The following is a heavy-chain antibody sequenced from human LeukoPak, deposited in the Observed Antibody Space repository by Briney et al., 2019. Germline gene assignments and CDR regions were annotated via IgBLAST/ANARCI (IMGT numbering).Heavy chain of an antibody. CDR3: AKGVCSITTCYLPNP. J-gene: IGHJ5*02. CDR1: GLTFSRYG. Sequence: GGSLRLSCAVSGLTFSRYGMHWGRQAPGKGLEWVAVISYDGTIRNYADSVKGRFTISRDNSKNTLYLQMNSLTAEDTALYYCAKGVCSITTCYLPNPWGQGTLVTVSS. V-gene: IGHV3-30*18. D-gene: IGHD2-2*01. CDR2: ISYDGTIR.